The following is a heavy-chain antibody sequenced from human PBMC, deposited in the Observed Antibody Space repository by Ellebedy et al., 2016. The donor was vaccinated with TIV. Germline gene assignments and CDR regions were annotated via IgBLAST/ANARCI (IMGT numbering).Heavy chain of an antibody. CDR1: GFTFSSYG. J-gene: IGHJ3*02. CDR3: ARERVAGTIRHVFDI. CDR2: IWYDGSNK. Sequence: PGGSLRLSCAASGFTFSSYGMHWVRQAPGKGLEWVAVIWYDGSNKYYADSVKGRFTISRDNSKNTVYLQMNGLRDEDTAVYYCARERVAGTIRHVFDIWGQGTMVTVSS. V-gene: IGHV3-33*01. D-gene: IGHD6-19*01.